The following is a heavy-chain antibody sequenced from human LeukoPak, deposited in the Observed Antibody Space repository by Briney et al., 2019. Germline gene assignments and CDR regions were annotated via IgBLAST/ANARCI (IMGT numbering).Heavy chain of an antibody. D-gene: IGHD3-10*01. CDR2: IYSGGST. J-gene: IGHJ4*02. CDR3: ANGVDYYGSGSYVVPDDY. Sequence: GGSLRLSCAASGFTVSSNYMSWVRQAPGKGLEWVSVIYSGGSTYYADSVKGRFTISRDNSKNTLYLQMNSLRAEDTAVYYCANGVDYYGSGSYVVPDDYWGQGTLVTVSS. CDR1: GFTVSSNY. V-gene: IGHV3-66*01.